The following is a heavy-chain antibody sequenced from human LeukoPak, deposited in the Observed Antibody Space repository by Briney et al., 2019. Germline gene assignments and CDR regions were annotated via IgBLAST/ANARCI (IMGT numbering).Heavy chain of an antibody. V-gene: IGHV1-2*02. D-gene: IGHD6-13*01. CDR1: GYTFTSYD. CDR3: ASGIAAAGYHYFDY. J-gene: IGHJ4*02. Sequence: ASVKVSCKASGYTFTSYDINWVRQATGQGLEWMGWINPNSGGTNYAQKFQGRVTMTRDTSISTAYMELSRLRSDDTAVYYCASGIAAAGYHYFDYWGQGTLVTVSS. CDR2: INPNSGGT.